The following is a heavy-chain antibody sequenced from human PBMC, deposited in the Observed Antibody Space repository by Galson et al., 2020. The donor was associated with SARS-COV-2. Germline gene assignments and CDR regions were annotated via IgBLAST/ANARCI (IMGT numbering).Heavy chain of an antibody. CDR2: ISGSGGST. J-gene: IGHJ4*02. V-gene: IGHV3-23*01. Sequence: TGGSLSLSCAASGFTFSSYAMSWVRQAPGKGLEWVSAISGSGGSTYYADPLKGRFTISRDNSKNTLYLQMNSLRAADTAVYYCAKSSGSSSDYWGQGTLVTVAS. CDR1: GFTFSSYA. D-gene: IGHD6-6*01. CDR3: AKSSGSSSDY.